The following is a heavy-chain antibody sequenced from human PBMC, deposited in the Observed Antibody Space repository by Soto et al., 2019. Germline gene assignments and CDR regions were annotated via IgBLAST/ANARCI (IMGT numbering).Heavy chain of an antibody. Sequence: PGGSLRLSCLTSGFTFTNAWMNWVRLTPGNGLEWVGRIKSKSDGETAEYAAPVKGRFIISRDDSTDTLYLEMNSLTSEDSAVYYCTTIVLVPFHHWGQGVLVTVSS. D-gene: IGHD3-22*01. J-gene: IGHJ4*02. CDR1: GFTFTNAW. CDR3: TTIVLVPFHH. V-gene: IGHV3-15*01. CDR2: IKSKSDGETA.